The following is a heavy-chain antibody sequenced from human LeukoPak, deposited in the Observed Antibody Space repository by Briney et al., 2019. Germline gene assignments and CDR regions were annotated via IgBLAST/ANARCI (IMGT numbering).Heavy chain of an antibody. CDR1: GFTFDDYA. Sequence: GGSLRLSCAASGFTFDDYAMHWVRQAPGKGLEWVSGISWNSGSIGYADSVKGRFTISRDNAKNSLYLQMNSLRAEDTALYYCAKSMMGATFPFFDYWGQGTLVTVSS. D-gene: IGHD1-26*01. V-gene: IGHV3-9*01. CDR3: AKSMMGATFPFFDY. CDR2: ISWNSGSI. J-gene: IGHJ4*02.